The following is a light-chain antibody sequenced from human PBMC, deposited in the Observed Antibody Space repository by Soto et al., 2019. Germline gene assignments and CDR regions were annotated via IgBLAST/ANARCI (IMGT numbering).Light chain of an antibody. Sequence: EIVLAQSPGTLSSSPGERVTLSCRASQSLSTTSLAWYQQKPGQAPRLLIYNTSFRTTGIPDRFSGSGFGTDFTLTISGLEPEDFAVYFCQQYGDSPFTFGPGTRVDLK. CDR1: QSLSTTS. CDR2: NTS. V-gene: IGKV3-20*01. J-gene: IGKJ3*01. CDR3: QQYGDSPFT.